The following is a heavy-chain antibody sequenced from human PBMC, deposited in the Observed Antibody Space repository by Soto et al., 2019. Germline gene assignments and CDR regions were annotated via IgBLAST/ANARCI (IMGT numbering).Heavy chain of an antibody. J-gene: IGHJ4*02. CDR2: IYHSGNT. CDR3: ARHEWLQLWLVTEY. V-gene: IGHV4-39*01. Sequence: KPSETLSLTCSVSGDSIGSSTNYWGWIRQPPGKRLEWIGTIYHSGNTYYNPTLKSRVAISVDMSKNQFSLRLNSVTAADTAVYYCARHEWLQLWLVTEYWGQGALVTVSS. D-gene: IGHD5-18*01. CDR1: GDSIGSSTNY.